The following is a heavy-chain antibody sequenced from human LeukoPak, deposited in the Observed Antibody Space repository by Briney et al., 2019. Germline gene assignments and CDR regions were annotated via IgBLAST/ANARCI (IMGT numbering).Heavy chain of an antibody. D-gene: IGHD3-3*01. Sequence: PGGSLRLSCAASGFSFSDYNMNWVRQAPGKGLEWVAYISSSSSTTHYADSVTGRFSISRDNAKSSLYLQMNSLRAEDTAVYYCAKDRETIFGVVIMGDGFDPWGQGTLVTVSP. CDR1: GFSFSDYN. J-gene: IGHJ5*02. CDR3: AKDRETIFGVVIMGDGFDP. V-gene: IGHV3-48*01. CDR2: ISSSSSTT.